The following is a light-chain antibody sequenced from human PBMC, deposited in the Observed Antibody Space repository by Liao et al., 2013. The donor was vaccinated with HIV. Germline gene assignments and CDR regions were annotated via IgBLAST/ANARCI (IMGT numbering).Light chain of an antibody. CDR3: QVWDSSSDHFV. CDR1: NIGIKS. V-gene: IGLV3-21*01. CDR2: YNS. J-gene: IGLJ1*01. Sequence: SYELTQPPSVSVAPGKTARITCGGNNIGIKSVHWYQQKPGQAPVVVIYYNSDRPSGIPERFSGSNSGNMATMTISRVEAGDEADYYCQVWDSSSDHFVFGTGTQVTVL.